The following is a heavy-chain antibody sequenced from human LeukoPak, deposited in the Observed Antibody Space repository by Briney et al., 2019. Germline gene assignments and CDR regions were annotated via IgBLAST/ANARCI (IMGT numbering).Heavy chain of an antibody. CDR2: ISGSGGGT. J-gene: IGHJ6*02. Sequence: GGSLRLSCATSGFTFSSSAMSWVRQAPGKGLAWVSTISGSGGGTYYADSVKGRFTISRDNSNNTLYLQMNSLRAEDTAVFYCARDLHYYVAMDVWGQGTTVTVSS. V-gene: IGHV3-23*01. CDR1: GFTFSSSA. D-gene: IGHD3-10*02. CDR3: ARDLHYYVAMDV.